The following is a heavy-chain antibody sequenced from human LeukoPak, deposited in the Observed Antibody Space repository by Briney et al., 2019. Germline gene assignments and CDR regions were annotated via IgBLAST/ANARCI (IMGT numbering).Heavy chain of an antibody. CDR3: ARVRSSGGSLAPYDY. CDR2: IYHSGST. Sequence: SETLSLTCTVSGYSISSGYYWGWIRQPPGKGLEWIGSIYHSGSTYYNPSLKSRVTISVDTSKNQFSLKLSSVTAADTAVYYCARVRSSGGSLAPYDYWGQGTLVTVSS. CDR1: GYSISSGYY. V-gene: IGHV4-38-2*02. J-gene: IGHJ4*02. D-gene: IGHD6-19*01.